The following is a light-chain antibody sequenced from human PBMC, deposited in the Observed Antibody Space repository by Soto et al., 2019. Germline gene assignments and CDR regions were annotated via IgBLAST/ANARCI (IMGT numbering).Light chain of an antibody. CDR3: QQRSNWPLT. CDR1: QSVSSS. J-gene: IGKJ4*01. Sequence: EIVLTQSPATLSLSPGERATLSCRASQSVSSSLAWYQQKPGQAPRLLIYDASNRATGIPARFSGSGSGTDFTLTITSLEPEVFAVYYCQQRSNWPLTFGGGTKVEIK. CDR2: DAS. V-gene: IGKV3-11*01.